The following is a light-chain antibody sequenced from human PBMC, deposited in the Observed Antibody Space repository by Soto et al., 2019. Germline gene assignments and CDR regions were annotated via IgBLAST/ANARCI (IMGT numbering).Light chain of an antibody. Sequence: DIVMTQSPLSLPVTPGEPASISCRSSQSLLHSNGYNYLDWYLQKPGQSPQLLIYLGSHRASGVRDRFSGSGSGTDVTMEISRVEAEDVGVYYCMQALQTHPITLGQGTRLEIK. J-gene: IGKJ5*01. CDR2: LGS. CDR3: MQALQTHPIT. CDR1: QSLLHSNGYNY. V-gene: IGKV2-28*01.